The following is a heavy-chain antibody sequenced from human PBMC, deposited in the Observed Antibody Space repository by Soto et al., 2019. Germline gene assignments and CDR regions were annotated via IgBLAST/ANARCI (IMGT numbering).Heavy chain of an antibody. J-gene: IGHJ6*02. D-gene: IGHD4-17*01. Sequence: SETLSLTCTVSGGSISSGDYYWSWIRQPPGKGLEWIGYIYYSGSTYYNPSLKSRVTISVDTSKNQFSLKLSSVTAADTAVYYCARDNNNYGLNYYYYAMDVWGQGTMVTVSS. CDR3: ARDNNNYGLNYYYYAMDV. CDR2: IYYSGST. V-gene: IGHV4-30-4*01. CDR1: GGSISSGDYY.